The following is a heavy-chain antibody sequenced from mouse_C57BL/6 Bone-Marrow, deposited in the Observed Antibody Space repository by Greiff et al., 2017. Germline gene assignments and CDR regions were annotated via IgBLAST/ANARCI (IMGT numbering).Heavy chain of an antibody. CDR1: GYNIKDDY. J-gene: IGHJ2*01. CDR2: IDPENGDT. D-gene: IGHD3-3*01. V-gene: IGHV14-4*01. CDR3: PTGLPSDFDY. Sequence: VQLQQSGAELVRPGASVKLSCTASGYNIKDDYMHWVKQRPEQGLEWIGWIDPENGDTEYASKFQGKATITADTSSNTAYLQLRSLTSEDTAVYYCPTGLPSDFDYWGQGTTLTVSS.